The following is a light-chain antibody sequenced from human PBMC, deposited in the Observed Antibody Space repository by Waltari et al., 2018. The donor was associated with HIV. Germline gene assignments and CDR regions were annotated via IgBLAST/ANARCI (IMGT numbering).Light chain of an antibody. J-gene: IGKJ1*01. Sequence: DIQLTQSPSYLTASVRDRVTITCRASQGIKKDLGWYQQKPGTAPKRLIHAASTLQSGVPSRFSGSGSGSEFTLTISSLQPEDFATYYCLQVNTYPRTFGQGTKVEIK. CDR1: QGIKKD. CDR3: LQVNTYPRT. V-gene: IGKV1-17*01. CDR2: AAS.